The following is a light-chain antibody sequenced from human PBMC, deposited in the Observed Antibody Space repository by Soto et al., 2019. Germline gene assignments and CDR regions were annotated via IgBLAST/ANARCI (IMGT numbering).Light chain of an antibody. CDR1: QAIISH. CDR2: GAS. CDR3: QQSYSTTWT. V-gene: IGKV1-39*01. Sequence: DIQLTQSPSFLSASVGGRVTITCRASQAIISHLAWYQQKPGKAPNLLIYGASTLQSGVPSRFSGSGSETDFTVTVSSLQPEDFASYSCQQSYSTTWTFGQGTKVDIK. J-gene: IGKJ1*01.